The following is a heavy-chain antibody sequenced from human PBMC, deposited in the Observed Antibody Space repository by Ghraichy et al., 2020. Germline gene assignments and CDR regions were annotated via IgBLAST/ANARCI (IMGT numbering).Heavy chain of an antibody. V-gene: IGHV4-4*07. Sequence: SETLSLTCTVSGGSISSYYWSWIRQPAGKGLEWIGRIYTSGSTNYNPSLKSRVTMSVDTSKNQFSLKLSSVTAADTAVYYCAKGSSGYYSQPFDYWGQGTLVTVSS. CDR3: AKGSSGYYSQPFDY. D-gene: IGHD3-22*01. CDR2: IYTSGST. J-gene: IGHJ4*02. CDR1: GGSISSYY.